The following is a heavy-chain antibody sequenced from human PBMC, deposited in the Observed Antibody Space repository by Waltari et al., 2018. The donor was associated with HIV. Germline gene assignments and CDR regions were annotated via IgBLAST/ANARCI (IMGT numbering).Heavy chain of an antibody. Sequence: EVQLVQSGGGLIKPGGSLRLSCAASGFSVRSTWMHWVRQNPGKGLVVGPRINFDGSRRGDAYSGRGRFTISRDSAKNTLSLQMNSLTEEDTAVYYCSRDTFGEYDYWGQGTLVTVSS. J-gene: IGHJ4*02. D-gene: IGHD3-10*01. CDR1: GFSVRSTW. CDR2: INFDGSRR. V-gene: IGHV3-74*01. CDR3: SRDTFGEYDY.